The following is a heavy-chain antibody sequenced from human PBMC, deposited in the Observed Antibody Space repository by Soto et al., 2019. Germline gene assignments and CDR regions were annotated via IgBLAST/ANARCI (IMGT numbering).Heavy chain of an antibody. J-gene: IGHJ6*02. CDR2: IYNSGST. CDR1: GGSISNYY. D-gene: IGHD3-10*01. V-gene: IGHV4-59*01. CDR3: ARARITMLREVVKCNMDV. Sequence: SETLSLTCSVSGGSISNYYWSWIRQSPGKGLEWLGYIYNSGSTNSNPSLQSRATISMDTSKNQLSLRLTSVTAADTAVYYCARARITMLREVVKCNMDVWGRGTTVTVSS.